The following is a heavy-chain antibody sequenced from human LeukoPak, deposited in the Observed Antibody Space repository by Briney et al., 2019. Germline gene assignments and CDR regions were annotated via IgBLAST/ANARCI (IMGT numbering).Heavy chain of an antibody. CDR2: INSDGSST. CDR3: ARGSRFYYDSSGYYGDY. V-gene: IGHV3-74*01. J-gene: IGHJ4*02. Sequence: PGGSLRLSCAASGFTFSSYWMHWVRQAPGKGLVWVSRINSDGSSTSYADSVKGRFTISRDNAKNTLYLQMNSLRAEDTAVYYCARGSRFYYDSSGYYGDYWGQRTLVTVSS. D-gene: IGHD3-22*01. CDR1: GFTFSSYW.